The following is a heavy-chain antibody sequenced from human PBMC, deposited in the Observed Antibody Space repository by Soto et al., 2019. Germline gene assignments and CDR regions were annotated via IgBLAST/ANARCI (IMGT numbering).Heavy chain of an antibody. CDR3: ARDRYSNGWVDY. CDR2: IYHSGST. J-gene: IGHJ4*02. Sequence: SETLSLTCAVYGGSFSGYYWSWIRQPPGKGLEWIGDIYHSGSTNYNPSLKSRVTISVDTSKNQFSLKLSSVTAADTAVYYCARDRYSNGWVDYWGQGTLVT. V-gene: IGHV4-34*01. CDR1: GGSFSGYY. D-gene: IGHD6-19*01.